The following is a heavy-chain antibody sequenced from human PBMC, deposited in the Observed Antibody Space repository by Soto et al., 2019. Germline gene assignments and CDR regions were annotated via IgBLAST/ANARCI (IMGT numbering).Heavy chain of an antibody. Sequence: QVQLVQSGAEVKKPGASVKVACKASGYTFSDYGITWVRQAPGQGLEWVGWISGYNRDTKYAQKVQGRVTMTTDTSTSTAYVELRSLRSDDTAVYFCARDHTYYDNGGTTDYWGQGTLVTVSS. CDR3: ARDHTYYDNGGTTDY. D-gene: IGHD3-22*01. CDR1: GYTFSDYG. J-gene: IGHJ4*02. V-gene: IGHV1-18*01. CDR2: ISGYNRDT.